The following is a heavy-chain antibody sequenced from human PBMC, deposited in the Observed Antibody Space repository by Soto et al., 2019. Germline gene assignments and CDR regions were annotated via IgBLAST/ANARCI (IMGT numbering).Heavy chain of an antibody. Sequence: SVKVSCKASGCTFSSYAISWVRQAPGQALEWMGGIIPIFGTANYAQKFQGRVTITADESTSTAYMELSSLRSEDTAANYCPRRSYDSSGYPPYFDYWAQRTLVSASS. CDR1: GCTFSSYA. CDR3: PRRSYDSSGYPPYFDY. CDR2: IIPIFGTA. V-gene: IGHV1-69*13. J-gene: IGHJ4*02. D-gene: IGHD3-22*01.